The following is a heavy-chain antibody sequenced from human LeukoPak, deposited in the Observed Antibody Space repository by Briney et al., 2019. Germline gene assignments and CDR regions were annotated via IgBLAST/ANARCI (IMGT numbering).Heavy chain of an antibody. D-gene: IGHD3-10*01. J-gene: IGHJ4*02. V-gene: IGHV3-21*01. CDR2: ISSSSSYI. Sequence: GGSLRLSCAASGFTFSSYNMNWVRRAPGKGLEWVSSISSSSSYIYYADSLKGRFTISRDNARNSLFLQMNSLRAEDTAVYYCARVYTYGSPTSYLEYRGQGTVVTVSS. CDR3: ARVYTYGSPTSYLEY. CDR1: GFTFSSYN.